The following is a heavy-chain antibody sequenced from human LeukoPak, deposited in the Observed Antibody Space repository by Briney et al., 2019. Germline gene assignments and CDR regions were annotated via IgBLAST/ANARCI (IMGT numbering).Heavy chain of an antibody. V-gene: IGHV1-18*01. Sequence: ASVKVSCKASGYTFTTYGISWVRQAPGQGLEWMGWISGYNGNTNYAQKLQGRVTLTTDTSTSTAYMELRSLRSDDTAVYYCAKYDIWSGYYMDVWGKGTTVIGSS. CDR2: ISGYNGNT. J-gene: IGHJ6*03. CDR3: AKYDIWSGYYMDV. D-gene: IGHD3/OR15-3a*01. CDR1: GYTFTTYG.